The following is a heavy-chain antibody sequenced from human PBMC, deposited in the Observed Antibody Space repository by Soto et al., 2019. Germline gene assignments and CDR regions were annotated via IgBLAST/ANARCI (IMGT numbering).Heavy chain of an antibody. J-gene: IGHJ5*02. V-gene: IGHV1-46*01. Sequence: GASVKVSCKASAYTFTSNYIHWVRRAPGQGLEWMGTINPSGGNTNYAQKFQGRVTMTRDTSTSTVYMDLRSLTSEDTAVYYCARDHSISSSGAWWLDPWGQGTLLTVSS. D-gene: IGHD6-13*01. CDR2: INPSGGNT. CDR1: AYTFTSNY. CDR3: ARDHSISSSGAWWLDP.